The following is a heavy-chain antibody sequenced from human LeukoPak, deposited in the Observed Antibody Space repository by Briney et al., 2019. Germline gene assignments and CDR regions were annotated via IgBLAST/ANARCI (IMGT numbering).Heavy chain of an antibody. J-gene: IGHJ4*02. Sequence: GGSLRLSCAASGSTFSSYGMHWVRQAPGKGLEWVAFIRYDGSNKYYADSVKGRFTISRDNSKNTLYLQMNSLRAEDTAVYYCAKDAETNYYDSSGYPHYWGQGTLVTVSS. D-gene: IGHD3-22*01. CDR3: AKDAETNYYDSSGYPHY. CDR1: GSTFSSYG. CDR2: IRYDGSNK. V-gene: IGHV3-30*02.